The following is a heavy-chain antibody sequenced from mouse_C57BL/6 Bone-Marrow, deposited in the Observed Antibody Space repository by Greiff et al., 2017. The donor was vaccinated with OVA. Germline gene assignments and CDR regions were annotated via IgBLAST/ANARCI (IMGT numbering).Heavy chain of an antibody. J-gene: IGHJ4*01. CDR2: IDPETGGT. V-gene: IGHV1-15*01. CDR3: SRGNSDNYAMDY. D-gene: IGHD2-1*01. CDR1: GYTFTDYD. Sequence: VQLQQSGAELVRPGASVTLSCKASGYTFTDYDMHWVKQTPVHGLEWIGAIDPETGGTSYNQKFKGKAILTADKSSSTAYMELRSLTSEDSAVYYCSRGNSDNYAMDYWGQGTSLTVSS.